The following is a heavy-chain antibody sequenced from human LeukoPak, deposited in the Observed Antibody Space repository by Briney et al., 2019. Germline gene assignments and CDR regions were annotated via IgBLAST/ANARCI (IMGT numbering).Heavy chain of an antibody. CDR1: GGSISSSSYY. J-gene: IGHJ4*02. D-gene: IGHD3-22*01. CDR3: ARMYYYDSSGYYHHFDY. Sequence: SETLSLTCTVSGGSISSSSYYWGWIRQPPGKGLEWIGYIYYSRSTNYNPSLKSRVTISVDTSKNQFSLKLSSVTAADTAVYYCARMYYYDSSGYYHHFDYWGQGTLVTVSS. CDR2: IYYSRST. V-gene: IGHV4-61*05.